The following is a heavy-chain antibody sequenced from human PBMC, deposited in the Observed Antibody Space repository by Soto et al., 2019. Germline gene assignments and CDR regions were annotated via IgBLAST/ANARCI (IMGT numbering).Heavy chain of an antibody. CDR2: VNANGGGT. Sequence: QVQLVQSGAEVKKPGASVRVSCKASGYNLTSYYMHWVRQAPGQGLEWMGIVNANGGGTSYAQKFQGRVTMTRDTSTSTVYMELTGLRSEDTAVYYCARGGEWLQLDYWGQGTLVTVSS. CDR3: ARGGEWLQLDY. D-gene: IGHD5-12*01. J-gene: IGHJ4*02. V-gene: IGHV1-46*01. CDR1: GYNLTSYY.